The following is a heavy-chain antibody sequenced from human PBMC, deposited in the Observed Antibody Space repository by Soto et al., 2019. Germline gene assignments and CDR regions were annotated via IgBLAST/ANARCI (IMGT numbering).Heavy chain of an antibody. D-gene: IGHD4-17*01. Sequence: SQTLSLTCAVPGDSISSGGYSWSWIRQLPGKGLEWIGYIYHSGSTYYNPSLKSRVTISVDRSKNQFYLKLSSVTAADTAVYYCARFYGDYYNWFDPWGQGTLVTVSS. CDR1: GDSISSGGYS. V-gene: IGHV4-30-2*01. CDR3: ARFYGDYYNWFDP. CDR2: IYHSGST. J-gene: IGHJ5*02.